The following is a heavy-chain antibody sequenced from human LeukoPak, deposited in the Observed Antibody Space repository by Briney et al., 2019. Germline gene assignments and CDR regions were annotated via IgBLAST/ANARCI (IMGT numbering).Heavy chain of an antibody. CDR2: MYSGGST. CDR1: GFTVSSNY. J-gene: IGHJ4*02. Sequence: GGSLRLSCAAAGFTVSSNYMSWVRQAPGKGLEWVSVMYSGGSTYYADSGKGRFTISRDNSKNTLYLQMNSLRAEDTAVYYCARETAAGFDYWGQGTLVTVSS. V-gene: IGHV3-53*01. CDR3: ARETAAGFDY. D-gene: IGHD6-13*01.